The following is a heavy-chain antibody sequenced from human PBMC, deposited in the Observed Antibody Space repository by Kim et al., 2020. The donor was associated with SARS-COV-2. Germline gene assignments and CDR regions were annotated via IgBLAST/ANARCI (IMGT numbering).Heavy chain of an antibody. Sequence: SETLSLTCTVSGGSISSYYWSWIRQPPGKGLEWIGYIYYSGSTNYNPSLKSRVTISVDTSKNQFSLKLSSVTSADTAVYYCARGDKDYYGSGSYGYWGQGTLVTVSS. D-gene: IGHD3-10*01. CDR3: ARGDKDYYGSGSYGY. CDR1: GGSISSYY. J-gene: IGHJ4*02. V-gene: IGHV4-59*13. CDR2: IYYSGST.